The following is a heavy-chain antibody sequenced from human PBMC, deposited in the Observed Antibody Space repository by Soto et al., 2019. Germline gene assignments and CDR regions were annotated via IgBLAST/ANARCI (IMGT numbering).Heavy chain of an antibody. CDR2: IYYSGST. CDR1: GTVGSRGCC. Sequence: GTVGSRGCCRSLIRQPTGKGLEWIGYIYYSGSTNYNPSLKSRVTISVDTSKNQFSLKLSSVTAADTAVYYCARWGSYRPGWFGPWGQGTLVTVSS. V-gene: IGHV4-61*08. D-gene: IGHD3-16*02. CDR3: ARWGSYRPGWFGP. J-gene: IGHJ5*02.